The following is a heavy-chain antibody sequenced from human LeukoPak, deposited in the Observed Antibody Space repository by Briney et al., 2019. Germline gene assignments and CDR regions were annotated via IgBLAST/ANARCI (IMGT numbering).Heavy chain of an antibody. Sequence: ASVKVSCKASGYTFTSYYMHWVRQAPGQGLEWMGIINPSGGSTNYAQKFQGRVTMTRDMSTSTVYMELSSLRSEDTAVYYCARDSPYYGSGSHHDYWGQGTLVTVSS. J-gene: IGHJ4*02. D-gene: IGHD3-10*01. CDR1: GYTFTSYY. CDR2: INPSGGST. CDR3: ARDSPYYGSGSHHDY. V-gene: IGHV1-46*01.